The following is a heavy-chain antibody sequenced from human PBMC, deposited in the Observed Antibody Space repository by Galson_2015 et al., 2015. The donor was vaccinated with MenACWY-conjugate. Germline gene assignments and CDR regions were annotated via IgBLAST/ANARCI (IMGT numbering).Heavy chain of an antibody. V-gene: IGHV4-59*08. CDR3: AKHSLGGWFDP. Sequence: ETLSLTCIVSGGFIRSNYWSWIRPVPGKGLEWIGYMYYGGSSNYNPSLKSRVTISGDTSKNHLSLKLSAVTAADTAVYYCAKHSLGGWFDPWGQGTLVTVSS. D-gene: IGHD3-10*01. J-gene: IGHJ5*02. CDR2: MYYGGSS. CDR1: GGFIRSNY.